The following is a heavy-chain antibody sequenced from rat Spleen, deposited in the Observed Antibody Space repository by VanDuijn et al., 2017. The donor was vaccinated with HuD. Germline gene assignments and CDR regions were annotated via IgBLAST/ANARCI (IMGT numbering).Heavy chain of an antibody. CDR2: ITYDGCGT. V-gene: IGHV5S10*01. CDR1: GFTFSDHA. D-gene: IGHD1-4*01. CDR3: ATPTPGIPFAY. J-gene: IGHJ3*01. Sequence: EVQLVESGGRLVQPGNSLKLSCAASGFTFSDHAMAWVRQFPKKGLEWVAIITYDGCGTFYRDSVKGRFTISRDNAKNTLSLQMDSLRTEDTATYYCATPTPGIPFAYWGQGTLVTVSS.